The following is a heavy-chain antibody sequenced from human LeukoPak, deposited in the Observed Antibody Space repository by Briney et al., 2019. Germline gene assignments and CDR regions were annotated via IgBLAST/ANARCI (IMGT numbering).Heavy chain of an antibody. CDR3: ARGVRAKYYDFWSAEYYFDY. Sequence: GGSLRLSCAASGFTFSSYAMHWVRQAPGKGLEWVAVISYDGSNKYYADSVKGRFTISRDNSKNTLYLQMNSLRAEDTAVYYCARGVRAKYYDFWSAEYYFDYWGQGTLVTVSS. J-gene: IGHJ4*02. V-gene: IGHV3-30-3*01. D-gene: IGHD3-3*01. CDR2: ISYDGSNK. CDR1: GFTFSSYA.